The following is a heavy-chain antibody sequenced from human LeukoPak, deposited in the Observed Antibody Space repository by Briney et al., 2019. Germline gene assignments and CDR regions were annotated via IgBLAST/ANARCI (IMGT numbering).Heavy chain of an antibody. D-gene: IGHD6-13*01. CDR3: ARLRFYRPIAAAPH. CDR1: GGSISSYY. J-gene: IGHJ4*02. CDR2: IYYSGST. Sequence: PSETLSLTCTVSGGSISSYYWGWIRQPPGKGLEWIGSIYYSGSTYYNPSLKSRVTISVDTSKNQFSLKLSSVTAADTAVYYCARLRFYRPIAAAPHWGQGTLVTVSS. V-gene: IGHV4-39*07.